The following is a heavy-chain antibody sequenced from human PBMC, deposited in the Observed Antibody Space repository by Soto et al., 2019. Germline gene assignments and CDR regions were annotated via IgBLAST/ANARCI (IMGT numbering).Heavy chain of an antibody. CDR2: IIPTFGTP. D-gene: IGHD1-26*01. Sequence: QVQLVQSGTVVQRRGSSVKVSCQASGGTFSSHGMAWVRQAPGQGLEWMGGIIPTFGTPTYATKFQGRVTITADKSTNTAYMELSSLRSEDTGVYYCASEGSDKHFDFWGQGSLIPVSS. CDR1: GGTFSSHG. V-gene: IGHV1-69*06. J-gene: IGHJ4*02. CDR3: ASEGSDKHFDF.